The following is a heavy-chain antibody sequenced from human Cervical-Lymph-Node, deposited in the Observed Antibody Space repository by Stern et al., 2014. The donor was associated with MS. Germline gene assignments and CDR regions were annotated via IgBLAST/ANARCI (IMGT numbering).Heavy chain of an antibody. J-gene: IGHJ4*02. CDR3: ARSPPYYEFWNDYYYFDY. CDR1: GFSLSTSGMR. D-gene: IGHD3-3*01. CDR2: IDWDDDK. Sequence: QITLKESGPALVKPTQTLTLTCTFSGFSLSTSGMRVSWIRQPPGKALGWLARIDWDDDKFYSTSLKTRLTISKDTSKNQVVLTMTNMDPVDTATYYCARSPPYYEFWNDYYYFDYWGQGTLVAVSS. V-gene: IGHV2-70*04.